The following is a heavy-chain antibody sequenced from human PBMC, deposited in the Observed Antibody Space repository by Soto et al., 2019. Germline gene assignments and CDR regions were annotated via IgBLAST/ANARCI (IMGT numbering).Heavy chain of an antibody. D-gene: IGHD2-15*01. Sequence: QVQLVQSGAEVKKPGSSVKVSCKASGGTFSSYTISWVRQAPGQGLEWMGRIIPILGIANYAQKFQGRVTITADKSTSTACMMLIXLRSEDTAVYYCARDEVGCSGGSCYRLDYYYGMDVWGQGTTVTVSS. J-gene: IGHJ6*02. CDR1: GGTFSSYT. CDR3: ARDEVGCSGGSCYRLDYYYGMDV. V-gene: IGHV1-69*08. CDR2: IIPILGIA.